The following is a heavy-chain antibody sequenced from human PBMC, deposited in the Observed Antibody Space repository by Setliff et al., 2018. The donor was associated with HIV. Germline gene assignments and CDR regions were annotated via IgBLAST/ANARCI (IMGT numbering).Heavy chain of an antibody. CDR1: GGSFSGYH. V-gene: IGHV4-34*01. D-gene: IGHD3-10*01. CDR3: TRRGADSYYPRPLDV. Sequence: KPSETLSLTCAVYGGSFSGYHWNWIRQPPGKGLEWIGEINHSGRTNYNPSLKSRVTISVDTSKNQFSLRLNSVTAADTAIYYCTRRGADSYYPRPLDVWGKGTTVTVSS. J-gene: IGHJ6*04. CDR2: INHSGRT.